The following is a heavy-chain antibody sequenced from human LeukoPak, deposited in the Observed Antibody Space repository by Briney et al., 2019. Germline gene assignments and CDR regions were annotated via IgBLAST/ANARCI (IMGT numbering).Heavy chain of an antibody. CDR2: IHPGRGDT. Sequence: ASVKVSWKALGYTFTDHYFHWLRQAPGQGIEWMGWIHPGRGDTNIAQKFQGRVSLTRDMSISTAYMDLSRLTSDDTAVYYCARDHNWGPDYWGQGTLVTVSS. J-gene: IGHJ4*02. CDR1: GYTFTDHY. V-gene: IGHV1-2*02. D-gene: IGHD7-27*01. CDR3: ARDHNWGPDY.